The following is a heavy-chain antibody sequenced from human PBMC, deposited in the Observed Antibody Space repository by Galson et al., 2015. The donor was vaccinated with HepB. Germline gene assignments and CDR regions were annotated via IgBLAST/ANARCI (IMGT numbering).Heavy chain of an antibody. CDR1: GYTFTGYG. Sequence: SVKVSCKASGYTFTGYGISWVRQAPGQGLEWMGWISAYNGNTNYAQKLQGRVTMTTDTSTSTAYMELRSLRSDDTAVYYCVVRSSSYYDYWGQGTLVTVSS. J-gene: IGHJ4*02. V-gene: IGHV1-18*04. CDR3: VVRSSSYYDY. D-gene: IGHD6-13*01. CDR2: ISAYNGNT.